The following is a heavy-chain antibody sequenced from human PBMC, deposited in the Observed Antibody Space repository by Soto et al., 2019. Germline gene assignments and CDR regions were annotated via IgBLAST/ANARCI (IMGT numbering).Heavy chain of an antibody. CDR2: IYHSGST. V-gene: IGHV4-4*02. CDR1: GGSISSSNW. J-gene: IGHJ6*02. D-gene: IGHD3-10*01. CDR3: ARDRYYYGSGSYYTYYYYGMDV. Sequence: SETLSLTCAVSGGSISSSNWWSWVRQPPGKGLEWIGEIYHSGSTNYNPSFKSRVTISVDKSKNQFSLKLSSVTAADTAVYYCARDRYYYGSGSYYTYYYYGMDVWGQGTTVTVSS.